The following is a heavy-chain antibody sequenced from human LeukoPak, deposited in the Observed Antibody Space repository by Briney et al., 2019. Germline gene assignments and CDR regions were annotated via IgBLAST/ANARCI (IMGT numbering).Heavy chain of an antibody. CDR1: AFTFTTYG. Sequence: GGSLRLSCAASAFTFTTYGMNWVRQAPGKGPEWVSSISSGSSYIYYADSLKGRFTISRDDAKNSLYLQMNSQRDEDTAVYYSSRYCGSSRCPFYYHMDVWGKGTTVTVSS. D-gene: IGHD2-2*01. V-gene: IGHV3-21*01. J-gene: IGHJ6*03. CDR2: ISSGSSYI. CDR3: SRYCGSSRCPFYYHMDV.